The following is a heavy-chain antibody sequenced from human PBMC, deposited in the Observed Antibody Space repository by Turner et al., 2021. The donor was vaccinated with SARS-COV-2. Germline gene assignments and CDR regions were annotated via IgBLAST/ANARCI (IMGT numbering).Heavy chain of an antibody. V-gene: IGHV3-21*01. Sequence: EVQLVESGGGLVNPGGSLRLSCAASGFTFSSYSMNWVRQASGKGLEWVSSISSRSSYIYYADSVKGRFTISRDKAKNSLDLQMNRRRAEETAVYYCARSPTAPGYYYDSSGYYTPYYFDYWGQGTLVTVSS. J-gene: IGHJ4*02. CDR1: GFTFSSYS. D-gene: IGHD3-22*01. CDR2: ISSRSSYI. CDR3: ARSPTAPGYYYDSSGYYTPYYFDY.